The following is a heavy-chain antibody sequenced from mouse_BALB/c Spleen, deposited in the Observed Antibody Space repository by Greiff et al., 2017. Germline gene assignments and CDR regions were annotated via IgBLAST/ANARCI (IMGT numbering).Heavy chain of an antibody. J-gene: IGHJ4*01. V-gene: IGHV1-12*01. CDR1: GYTFTSYN. Sequence: LQQPGAELVKPGASVKMSCKASGYTFTSYNMHWVKQTPGQGLEWIGAIYPGNGDTSYNQKFKGKATLTADKSSSTAYMQLSSLTSEDSAVYYCAGSYYDGSSYAMDYWGQGTSVTVSS. D-gene: IGHD1-1*01. CDR2: IYPGNGDT. CDR3: AGSYYDGSSYAMDY.